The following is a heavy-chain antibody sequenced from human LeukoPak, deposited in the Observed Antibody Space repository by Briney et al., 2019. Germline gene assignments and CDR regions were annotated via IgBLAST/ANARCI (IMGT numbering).Heavy chain of an antibody. V-gene: IGHV3-48*01. J-gene: IGHJ6*02. CDR3: VKDRAAAGTGYYYGMDV. CDR1: GFSFNDYS. D-gene: IGHD6-13*01. CDR2: ISSSSRTI. Sequence: GGSLRLSCAASGFSFNDYSMNWVRQAPGKGLEWVSYISSSSRTIDYADSVKGRFTISRDNSKNTLYLQMSSLRAEDTAVYYCVKDRAAAGTGYYYGMDVWGQGTTVTVSS.